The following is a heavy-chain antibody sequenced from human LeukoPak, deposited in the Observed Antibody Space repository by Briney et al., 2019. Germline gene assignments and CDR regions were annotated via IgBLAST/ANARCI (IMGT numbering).Heavy chain of an antibody. CDR2: IYYSGST. Sequence: SVTLSLTCTVSGGSITTSSHYWGWIRQPPGKGLEWIGIIYYSGSTYYNPSLKGRVTISVDTSKNQFSLKLSSVTAADTAVYYCARAFRARDFDLWGRGTLVTV. V-gene: IGHV4-39*01. CDR1: GGSITTSSHY. CDR3: ARAFRARDFDL. D-gene: IGHD2/OR15-2a*01. J-gene: IGHJ2*01.